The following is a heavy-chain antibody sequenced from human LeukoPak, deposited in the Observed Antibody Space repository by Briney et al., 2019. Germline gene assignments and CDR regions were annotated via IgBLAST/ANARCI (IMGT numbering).Heavy chain of an antibody. CDR1: GVSINSSSYF. Sequence: PSETLSLTCTVSGVSINSSSYFWGWIRQPPGKGLEWIGSIYYSGSTLYNPSLKSRITISVDTSKNLFSLKLSSVTAADTAVYYCARDRLPYYYDSSGFNYWGQGTLVTVSS. CDR2: IYYSGST. CDR3: ARDRLPYYYDSSGFNY. J-gene: IGHJ4*02. V-gene: IGHV4-39*07. D-gene: IGHD3-22*01.